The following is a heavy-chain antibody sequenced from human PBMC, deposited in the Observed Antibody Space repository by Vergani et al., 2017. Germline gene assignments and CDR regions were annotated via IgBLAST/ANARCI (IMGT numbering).Heavy chain of an antibody. D-gene: IGHD3-3*01. J-gene: IGHJ4*02. CDR3: ARDRNDFWSGSGGGWIDY. CDR2: INAGNGNT. V-gene: IGHV1-3*01. CDR1: GYTFTSYA. Sequence: QVQLVQSGAEVKKPGASVKVSCKASGYTFTSYAMHWVRQAPGQRLEWRGWINAGNGNTKYSQKFQGRVTITRDTSASTAYMELSSLRSEDTAVYYCARDRNDFWSGSGGGWIDYWGQGTLVTVSS.